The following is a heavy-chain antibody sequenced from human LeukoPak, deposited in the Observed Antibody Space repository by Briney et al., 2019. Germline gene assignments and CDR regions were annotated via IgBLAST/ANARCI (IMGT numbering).Heavy chain of an antibody. V-gene: IGHV1-18*01. CDR3: ARVHGSGSYPKGWFDP. Sequence: ASVKVSCKASGYTFTSYGISWVRQAPGQGLEWMGWISAYNGNTNYAQKLQGRVTMTTDTSTSTAYMELRSLRSDDTAVYYCARVHGSGSYPKGWFDPWGQGTLATVSS. J-gene: IGHJ5*02. CDR1: GYTFTSYG. CDR2: ISAYNGNT. D-gene: IGHD3-10*01.